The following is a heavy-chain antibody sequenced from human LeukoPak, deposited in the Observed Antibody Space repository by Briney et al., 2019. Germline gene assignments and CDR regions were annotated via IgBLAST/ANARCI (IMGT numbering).Heavy chain of an antibody. D-gene: IGHD6-13*01. Sequence: GASVKVSCKASGYTFTSYGISWVRHAPGQGLEWMGWISAYNGNTNYAQKLQGRVTMTTDTSTSTAYMELRSLRSDDTAVYYCARDLGGRGIAVSGTESDNWFDPWGQGTLVTVSS. J-gene: IGHJ5*02. CDR3: ARDLGGRGIAVSGTESDNWFDP. CDR1: GYTFTSYG. CDR2: ISAYNGNT. V-gene: IGHV1-18*01.